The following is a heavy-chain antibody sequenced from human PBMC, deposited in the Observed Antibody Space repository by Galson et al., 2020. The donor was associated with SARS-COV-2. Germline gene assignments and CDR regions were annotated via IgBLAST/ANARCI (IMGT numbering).Heavy chain of an antibody. Sequence: GGSLRLSCVVSADTFSRSFSRYGLNWVRQAPGKGREWVAALRYDGGNIRYVDSVKGRFTNSRDNSKNTLYLQMNSLRGADTAVYYCAKVAQPRNYDFWSGYGPFDHWGQGTLVTVSS. D-gene: IGHD3-3*01. J-gene: IGHJ4*02. CDR1: ADTFSRSFSRYG. CDR3: AKVAQPRNYDFWSGYGPFDH. CDR2: LRYDGGNI. V-gene: IGHV3-30*02.